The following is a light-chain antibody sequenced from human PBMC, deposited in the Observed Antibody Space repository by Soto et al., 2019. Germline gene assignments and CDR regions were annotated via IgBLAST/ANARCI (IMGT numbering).Light chain of an antibody. V-gene: IGLV2-14*01. CDR1: SSDVGAYNS. CDR2: EVS. CDR3: SSYTTSTLDV. J-gene: IGLJ1*01. Sequence: QSVLTQPASVSGSPGQSITISCTGTSSDVGAYNSVSWYQQYPGQAPKLMIYEVSNRPSGLSNRFSGSKSGNTASLTISGLQAEDEADYYCSSYTTSTLDVFGTGTKLTVL.